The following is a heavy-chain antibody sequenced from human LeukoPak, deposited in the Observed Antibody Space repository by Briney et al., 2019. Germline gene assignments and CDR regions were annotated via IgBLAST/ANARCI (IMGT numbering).Heavy chain of an antibody. V-gene: IGHV3-66*01. J-gene: IGHJ4*02. Sequence: GGSLRLSCAASGFTVSSNYMSWVRQAPGKGLEWVSVIYSGGSTYYADSVKGRFAISRGNSKNTLYLQMNSLRAEDTAVYYCARDGTMVRGPSVDDWGQGTLVTVSS. CDR3: ARDGTMVRGPSVDD. D-gene: IGHD3-10*01. CDR1: GFTVSSNY. CDR2: IYSGGST.